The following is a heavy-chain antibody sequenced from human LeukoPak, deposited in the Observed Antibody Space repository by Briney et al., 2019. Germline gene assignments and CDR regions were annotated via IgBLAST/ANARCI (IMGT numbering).Heavy chain of an antibody. CDR3: ASGGKGTKRVFGY. CDR2: ISGSGGST. J-gene: IGHJ4*02. V-gene: IGHV3-23*01. Sequence: TGGSLRLSCAASGFTFSSYAMSWVRQAPGKGLEWVSAISGSGGSTYYADSVKGRFTISRDNSKNTLYLQMNSLRAEDTAVYYCASGGKGTKRVFGYWGQGTLVTVSS. D-gene: IGHD2-15*01. CDR1: GFTFSSYA.